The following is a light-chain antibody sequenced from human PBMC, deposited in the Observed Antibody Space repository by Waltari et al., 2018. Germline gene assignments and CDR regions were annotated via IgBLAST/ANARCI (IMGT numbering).Light chain of an antibody. Sequence: DIQMTQSPSSLSASVGDRVTITCRTCQSIDIYLHWYQQKAGKAPRLLIYAATHLQNGVPSRFSGSGSETDFTLTISSLQPEDFATYYCQQSYSTRWTFGQGTVVELK. J-gene: IGKJ1*01. CDR1: QSIDIY. CDR2: AAT. CDR3: QQSYSTRWT. V-gene: IGKV1-39*01.